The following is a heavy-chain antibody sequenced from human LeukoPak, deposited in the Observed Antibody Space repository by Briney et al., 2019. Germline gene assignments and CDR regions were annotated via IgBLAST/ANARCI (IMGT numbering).Heavy chain of an antibody. CDR2: INDLGTST. CDR1: GFTFSNYW. CDR3: SRDRRTWFDP. Sequence: GGGLRLSCAAPGFTFSNYWMHWVRQVPGKGLVWVSRINDLGTSTNYADSVRGRFTISRDNAKNTLYLQMNSLRAEDTALYYCSRDRRTWFDPWGQGTLVTASS. V-gene: IGHV3-74*01. J-gene: IGHJ5*02.